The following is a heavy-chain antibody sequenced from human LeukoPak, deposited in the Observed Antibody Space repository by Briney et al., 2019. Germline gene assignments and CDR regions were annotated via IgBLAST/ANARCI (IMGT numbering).Heavy chain of an antibody. CDR2: ISSSGNTI. Sequence: GGSLRLSCAASGFTFSDYYMSWIRQAPGKGLEWVSYISSSGNTIYYADSVKGRFTISRDNAKNSLYLQMNSLRAEDTAVYYCAHARYYYYTDVWGKGTTVTVSS. D-gene: IGHD6-6*01. CDR1: GFTFSDYY. J-gene: IGHJ6*03. CDR3: AHARYYYYTDV. V-gene: IGHV3-11*04.